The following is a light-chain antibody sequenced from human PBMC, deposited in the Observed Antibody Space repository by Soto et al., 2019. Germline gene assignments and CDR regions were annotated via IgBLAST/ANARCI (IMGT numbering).Light chain of an antibody. V-gene: IGKV3-15*01. Sequence: EIAMTQSPASLSVSPGERATLSCRASQSVSTNLAWYQQKPGEAPRLLMYGASTRAIGIPARFTGGGSGTEVTLTISSLQPEDLTFYYCQQYDNWQITFGQGTRLEIK. CDR3: QQYDNWQIT. J-gene: IGKJ5*01. CDR2: GAS. CDR1: QSVSTN.